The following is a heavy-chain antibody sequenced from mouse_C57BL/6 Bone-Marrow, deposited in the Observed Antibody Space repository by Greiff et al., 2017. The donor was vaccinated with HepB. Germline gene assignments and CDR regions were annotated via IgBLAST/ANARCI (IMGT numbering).Heavy chain of an antibody. D-gene: IGHD1-1*01. J-gene: IGHJ1*03. Sequence: QVQLQQPGAELVKPGASVKLSCKASGYTFTSYWMHWVKQRPGQGLEWIGMIHPNSGSTNYNEKFKSKATLTVDKSSSTAYMQLGSLTSEDSAVYYCARSHHSYGTLYWYFDVWGTGTTVTVSS. CDR1: GYTFTSYW. V-gene: IGHV1-64*01. CDR2: IHPNSGST. CDR3: ARSHHSYGTLYWYFDV.